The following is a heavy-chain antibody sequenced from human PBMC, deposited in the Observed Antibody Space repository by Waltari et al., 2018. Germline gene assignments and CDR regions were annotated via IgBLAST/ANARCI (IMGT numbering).Heavy chain of an antibody. CDR1: EFTFSTYA. CDR2: INPHWADI. Sequence: EVQLLESGGGLVQPGGSLRLSCVASEFTFSTYAMNWVRQAPGKGVEWVAVINPHWADIYPPEPVKGPFPLSRNNSKNLLFLTLNSLGAGDPANYPCTAGGGDYRPFDYWGQGTLVTVSS. D-gene: IGHD3-16*02. CDR3: TAGGGDYRPFDY. J-gene: IGHJ4*02. V-gene: IGHV3-23*01.